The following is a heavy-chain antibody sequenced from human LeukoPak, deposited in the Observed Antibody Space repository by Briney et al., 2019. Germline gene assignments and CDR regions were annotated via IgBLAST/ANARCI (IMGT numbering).Heavy chain of an antibody. Sequence: ASVKVSCKASGYTFTGYYMHWVRQAPGQGLEWMGWINPNSGGTNYAQKFQGRVTMTRDTPITTAYMELSRLTSDDTAVNYCARDLGYTYLANWFDPWGQGTLVTVSS. J-gene: IGHJ5*02. CDR3: ARDLGYTYLANWFDP. D-gene: IGHD5-24*01. V-gene: IGHV1-2*02. CDR2: INPNSGGT. CDR1: GYTFTGYY.